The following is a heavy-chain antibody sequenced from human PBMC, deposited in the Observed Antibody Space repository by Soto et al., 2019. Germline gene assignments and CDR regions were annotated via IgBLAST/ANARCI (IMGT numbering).Heavy chain of an antibody. CDR3: AKDVGQQLVLNYGMDV. Sequence: QVQLVESGGGVIQPGTSLNLSCGSSGFTLRSFGMYWVRQAPGKGLEWVAVVSYDGNHKYYADSVKGRFTVSRDNAKNMLYLQMNSLRGEDTAVYYCAKDVGQQLVLNYGMDVWGQGTTVTVSS. D-gene: IGHD6-13*01. J-gene: IGHJ6*02. CDR2: VSYDGNHK. CDR1: GFTLRSFG. V-gene: IGHV3-30*18.